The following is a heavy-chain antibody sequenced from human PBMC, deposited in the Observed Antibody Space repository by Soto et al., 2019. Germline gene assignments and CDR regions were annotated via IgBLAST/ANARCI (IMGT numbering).Heavy chain of an antibody. V-gene: IGHV1-46*01. Sequence: EASVKVSCKASGYAFTSYYMHWVRQAPGQGLEWMGIINPSGGSTSYAQKFQGRVTMTRDTSTSTVYMELSSLRSEDTAVYYCARGPPDYYDSSGYRPFYFDYWGQGTLVTVSS. J-gene: IGHJ4*02. D-gene: IGHD3-22*01. CDR2: INPSGGST. CDR1: GYAFTSYY. CDR3: ARGPPDYYDSSGYRPFYFDY.